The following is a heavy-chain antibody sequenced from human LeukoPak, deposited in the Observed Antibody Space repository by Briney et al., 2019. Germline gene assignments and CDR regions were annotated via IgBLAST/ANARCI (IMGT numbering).Heavy chain of an antibody. CDR3: ARGRWFGELLSPTFDY. J-gene: IGHJ4*02. CDR2: ISYDGSNK. D-gene: IGHD3-10*01. Sequence: PGGSLRLSCAASGFTFSSYAMHWVRQAPGKGLEWVAVISYDGSNKYYADSVKGRFTISRDNSKNTLYLQMNSLRAEVTAVYYCARGRWFGELLSPTFDYWGQGTLVTVSS. V-gene: IGHV3-30*04. CDR1: GFTFSSYA.